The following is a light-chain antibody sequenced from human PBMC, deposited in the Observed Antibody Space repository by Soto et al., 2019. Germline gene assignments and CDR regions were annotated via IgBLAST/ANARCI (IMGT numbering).Light chain of an antibody. V-gene: IGKV1-39*01. CDR3: QQSYTTANT. J-gene: IGKJ2*01. Sequence: DIQMTQLPSSLSASVGDRVPITCRASQSISDYLNCYQKKPGKAPKLLIYGTSYLQSEVPSRFSGRGSGTDFTLTISSLQLEDFATYFCQQSYTTANTFGQGTRLEIK. CDR1: QSISDY. CDR2: GTS.